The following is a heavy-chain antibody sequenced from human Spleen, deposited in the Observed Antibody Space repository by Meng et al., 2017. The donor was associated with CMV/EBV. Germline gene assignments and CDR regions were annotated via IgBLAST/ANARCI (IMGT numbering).Heavy chain of an antibody. CDR3: ARVSYYDFWSGYHEWFDP. CDR2: ISSSGNTI. D-gene: IGHD3-3*01. J-gene: IGHJ5*02. CDR1: TLSDYY. V-gene: IGHV3-11*01. Sequence: TLSDYYVSWIRQAPGKGLEWLSYISSSGNTIHYADSVKGRFIISRDTPKNSVYLQMNSLRAEDTAFYYCARVSYYDFWSGYHEWFDPWGQGTLVTVSS.